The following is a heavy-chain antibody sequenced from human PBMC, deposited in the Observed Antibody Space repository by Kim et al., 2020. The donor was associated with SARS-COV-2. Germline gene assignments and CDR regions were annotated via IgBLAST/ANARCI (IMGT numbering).Heavy chain of an antibody. J-gene: IGHJ6*02. CDR3: ARDEMAHYYGMDV. V-gene: IGHV4-61*02. CDR2: IYTSGST. CDR1: GGSISSGSYY. Sequence: SETLSLTCTVSGGSISSGSYYWSWIRQPAGKGLEWIGRIYTSGSTNYNPSLKSRVTISVDTSKNQFSLKLSSVTAADTAVYYCARDEMAHYYGMDVWGQGTTVTVSS.